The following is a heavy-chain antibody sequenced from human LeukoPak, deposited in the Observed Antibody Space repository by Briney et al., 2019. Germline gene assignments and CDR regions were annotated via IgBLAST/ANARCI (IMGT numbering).Heavy chain of an antibody. V-gene: IGHV3-7*01. CDR1: GFTFSNYW. D-gene: IGHD4-17*01. J-gene: IGHJ3*02. CDR2: IKQDGSEK. CDR3: ARPTGSYGFDI. Sequence: GGSLRLSCAASGFTFSNYWMSWVRQAPGKGLEWVANIKQDGSEKYYVDSVKGRFTISRDNAKNSLYLQMNSLRVEDTALYYCARPTGSYGFDIWGQGAMVTVSS.